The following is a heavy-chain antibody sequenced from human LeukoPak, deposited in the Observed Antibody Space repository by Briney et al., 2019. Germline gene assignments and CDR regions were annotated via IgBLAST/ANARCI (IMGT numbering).Heavy chain of an antibody. CDR2: ISGSGGST. CDR1: GFTFSSYG. CDR3: ASAGLVYSSCWYLETPFDY. J-gene: IGHJ4*02. Sequence: AGGTLRLSCAASGFTFSSYGMSWVRQAPGKGLEWVSAISGSGGSTYYADSVKGRFTISRDNSKNTLYLQMNSLRAEDTAVYYCASAGLVYSSCWYLETPFDYWGQGTLVTVSS. V-gene: IGHV3-23*01. D-gene: IGHD6-13*01.